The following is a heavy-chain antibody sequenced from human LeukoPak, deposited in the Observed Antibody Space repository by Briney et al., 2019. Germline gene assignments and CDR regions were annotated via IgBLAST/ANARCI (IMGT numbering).Heavy chain of an antibody. Sequence: ASVKVSCKASGYTFTGYYMHWVRQAPGQGLEWMGWINPNSGGTNYAQKFQGWVTMTRDTSISTAYMELSRLTSDDTAVYYCARDSGSTGYYYDSSGYYTSDFDYWGQGTLVTVSS. CDR1: GYTFTGYY. CDR2: INPNSGGT. V-gene: IGHV1-2*04. J-gene: IGHJ4*02. D-gene: IGHD3-22*01. CDR3: ARDSGSTGYYYDSSGYYTSDFDY.